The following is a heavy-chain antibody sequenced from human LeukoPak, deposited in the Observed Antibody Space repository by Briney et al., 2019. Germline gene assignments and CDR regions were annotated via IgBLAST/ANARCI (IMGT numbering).Heavy chain of an antibody. D-gene: IGHD4-23*01. CDR2: ISYDGSNK. Sequence: GGSLRLSCAASGFTFSSYAMHWVRQAPGKGLEWVAVISYDGSNKYYADSVKGRFTISRDNSKNALYLQMNSLRGEDTAVYYCAKRWDWFDPWGQGTLVTVSS. V-gene: IGHV3-30-3*02. CDR3: AKRWDWFDP. J-gene: IGHJ5*02. CDR1: GFTFSSYA.